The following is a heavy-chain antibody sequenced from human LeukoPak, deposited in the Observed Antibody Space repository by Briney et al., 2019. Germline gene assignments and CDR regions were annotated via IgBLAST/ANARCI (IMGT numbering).Heavy chain of an antibody. CDR2: INSDGRST. CDR1: GFTFSSYW. CDR3: ARDQLYCSGGICYFDY. V-gene: IGHV3-74*01. J-gene: IGHJ4*02. Sequence: GGSLRLSCAASGFTFSSYWMHWVRQARDKGLVWVSCINSDGRSTSSADSVKGRFTISRDNAKNTLYLQMNSLRTEDTAVYYCARDQLYCSGGICYFDYWGQGTLVTVSS. D-gene: IGHD2-15*01.